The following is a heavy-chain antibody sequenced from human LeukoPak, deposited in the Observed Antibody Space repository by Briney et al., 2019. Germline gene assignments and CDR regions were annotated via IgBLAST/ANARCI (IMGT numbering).Heavy chain of an antibody. D-gene: IGHD2-2*01. CDR3: TTGIVVVPAAMDRVDY. CDR1: GFTFSNAW. J-gene: IGHJ4*02. V-gene: IGHV3-15*01. CDR2: IKSKTDGGTT. Sequence: GGSLRLSCAASGFTFSNAWMSWVRQAPGKGLEWVGRIKSKTDGGTTDYAAPVKGRFIISRDDSKNTLYLQMNSLKTEDTAVYYCTTGIVVVPAAMDRVDYWGQGTLVTVSS.